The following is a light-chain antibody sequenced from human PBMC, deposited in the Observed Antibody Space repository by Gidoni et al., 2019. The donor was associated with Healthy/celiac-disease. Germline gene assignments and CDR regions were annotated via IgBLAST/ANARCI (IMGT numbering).Light chain of an antibody. CDR3: QQYYSTPKT. CDR1: QSVLYSSNNKNY. V-gene: IGKV4-1*01. J-gene: IGKJ1*01. Sequence: DIVMTQSPGSVAVSLGVRATINCKSSQSVLYSSNNKNYLAWYQQKPGQPPKLLIYWASTREAGVPDRFRGSGSGTDFTLTISSLQAEDVAVYYCQQYYSTPKTFGQGTKVEIK. CDR2: WAS.